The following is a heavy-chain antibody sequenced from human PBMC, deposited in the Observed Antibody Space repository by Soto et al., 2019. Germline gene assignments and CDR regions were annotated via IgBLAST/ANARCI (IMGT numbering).Heavy chain of an antibody. CDR2: IIPIFGTA. J-gene: IGHJ6*02. V-gene: IGHV1-69*01. CDR1: GGTFSSYA. D-gene: IGHD3-22*01. Sequence: QVQLVQSGAEVKKPGSSVKVSCKASGGTFSSYAISWVRQAPGQGLEWMGGIIPIFGTANYAQKFQGRVTITADESTSTACMELSSLRSEDTAVYYCARDLYYYDSSGYHYYYGMDVWGQGTTVTVSS. CDR3: ARDLYYYDSSGYHYYYGMDV.